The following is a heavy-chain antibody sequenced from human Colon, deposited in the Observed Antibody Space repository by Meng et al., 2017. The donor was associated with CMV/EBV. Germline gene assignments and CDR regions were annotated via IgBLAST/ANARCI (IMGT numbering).Heavy chain of an antibody. Sequence: GGSLRLSCVASGFTFSSFAMHWVRQAPGKGLEWVSYISSSSYIYYADSVKGRFTISRDNAKNSLYLQMNSLRAEDTAVYYCAREKRARGFDYWGQGTLVTVSS. D-gene: IGHD3-10*01. J-gene: IGHJ4*02. CDR1: GFTFSSFA. CDR2: ISSSSYI. V-gene: IGHV3-21*05. CDR3: AREKRARGFDY.